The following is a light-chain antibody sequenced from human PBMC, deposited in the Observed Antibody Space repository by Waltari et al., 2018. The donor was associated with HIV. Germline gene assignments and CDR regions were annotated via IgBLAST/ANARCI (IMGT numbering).Light chain of an antibody. CDR3: QQYKNSPPWT. CDR2: GAS. Sequence: EIVMPQSPATLPVSPGERPTLSSRPGPSVTSNLAWSQQKPGQAPRLLIYGASTRATGIPARFSGSASGTEFTRTISSLQSEDFAVYYCQQYKNSPPWTFGQGTKVEIK. CDR1: PSVTSN. J-gene: IGKJ1*01. V-gene: IGKV3-15*01.